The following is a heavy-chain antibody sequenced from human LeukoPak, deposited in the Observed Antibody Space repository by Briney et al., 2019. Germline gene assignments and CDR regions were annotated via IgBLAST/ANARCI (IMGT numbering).Heavy chain of an antibody. Sequence: GGSLRLSCAASGFNFSNYEMNWIRQAPGKGLEWISSISNSAITIYYADSVRGRFTISRDNAKNSLSLQMNSLGAEDTAVYYCARNPSYYFDFWGQGTLVTVST. J-gene: IGHJ4*02. D-gene: IGHD6-6*01. V-gene: IGHV3-48*03. CDR3: ARNPSYYFDF. CDR1: GFNFSNYE. CDR2: ISNSAITI.